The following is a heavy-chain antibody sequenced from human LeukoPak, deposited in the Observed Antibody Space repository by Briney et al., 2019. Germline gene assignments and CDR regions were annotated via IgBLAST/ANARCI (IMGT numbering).Heavy chain of an antibody. Sequence: PGGSLRLSCAASGFTFSSYAMSWVRQAPAKGLEWVSAISGSGGSTYYADSVKGRFTISRDNSKNTLYLQMNSLRAEDTAVYYCAKDIRGYSGYDDYWGQGTLVTVSS. CDR2: ISGSGGST. CDR1: GFTFSSYA. V-gene: IGHV3-23*01. CDR3: AKDIRGYSGYDDY. D-gene: IGHD5-12*01. J-gene: IGHJ4*02.